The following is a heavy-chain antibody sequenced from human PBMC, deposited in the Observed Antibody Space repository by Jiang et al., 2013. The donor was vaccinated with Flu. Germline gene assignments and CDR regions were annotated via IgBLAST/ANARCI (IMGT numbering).Heavy chain of an antibody. V-gene: IGHV4-59*01. CDR3: AKSRNTYDYGMAS. D-gene: IGHD5-18*01. Sequence: SLTCTVSGGSISSYYWGWIRQPPVKGLEWIGYIYYTGSTNYNPSLKSRVTISVDTSKNQFSLELSSVTAADTAVYYCAKSRNTYDYGMASGAKGPRSPSPQ. CDR2: IYYTGST. CDR1: GGSISSYY. J-gene: IGHJ6*04.